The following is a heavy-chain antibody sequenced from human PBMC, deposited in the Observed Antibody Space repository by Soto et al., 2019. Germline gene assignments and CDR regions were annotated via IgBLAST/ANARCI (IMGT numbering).Heavy chain of an antibody. CDR3: AHKNDAWFGELFPNWFDP. CDR1: GFSLSTSGVG. Sequence: SGPTLVNPTQTLTLTCTFSGFSLSTSGVGVGWIRQPPGKALEWLALIYWDDDKRYSPSLKSRLTITKDTSKNQVVLTMTNMDPVDTATYYCAHKNDAWFGELFPNWFDPWGQGTLVTVSS. CDR2: IYWDDDK. D-gene: IGHD3-10*01. V-gene: IGHV2-5*02. J-gene: IGHJ5*02.